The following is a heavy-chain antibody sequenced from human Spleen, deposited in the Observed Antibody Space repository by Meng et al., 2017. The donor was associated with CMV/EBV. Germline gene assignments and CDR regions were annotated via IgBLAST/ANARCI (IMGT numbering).Heavy chain of an antibody. J-gene: IGHJ6*02. CDR3: ARGDPDYDILTGSGLYFYYGMDV. CDR1: GGSFSNFA. Sequence: SVKVSCNASGGSFSNFASNWVRQAPGQGLEWLGGIIPISRTPNYAQKFQVRVMITTDESTTTAYMELSSLESEDTAVYYCARGDPDYDILTGSGLYFYYGMDVWGQGTTVTVSS. D-gene: IGHD3-9*01. V-gene: IGHV1-69*05. CDR2: IIPISRTP.